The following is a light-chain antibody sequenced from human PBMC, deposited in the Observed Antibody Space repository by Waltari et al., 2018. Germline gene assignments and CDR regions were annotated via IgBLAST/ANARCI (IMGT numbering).Light chain of an antibody. Sequence: DIQMTQSPSSLSASVGDRVTITCRASQRISNYLNWYQQEPGKAPKFLVYAASTLQSGVPSRFSGSGYGTDFTLTINDVQPEDFATYYCRQAYRGPRTFGQGTRLEIK. CDR2: AAS. V-gene: IGKV1-39*01. CDR1: QRISNY. CDR3: RQAYRGPRT. J-gene: IGKJ2*01.